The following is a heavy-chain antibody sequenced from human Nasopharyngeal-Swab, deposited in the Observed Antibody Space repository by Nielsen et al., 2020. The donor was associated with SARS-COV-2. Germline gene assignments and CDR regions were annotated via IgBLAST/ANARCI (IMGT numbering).Heavy chain of an antibody. CDR3: AKGLWFGELLSGLNY. V-gene: IGHV3-23*01. D-gene: IGHD3-10*01. Sequence: GESLKISCAASGLTFSSYAMSWVLQAPGKGLEWVSAISGSGGSTYYADSVKGRFTISRDNSKNTLYLQMNSLRAEDTAVYYCAKGLWFGELLSGLNYWGQGTLVTVSS. J-gene: IGHJ4*02. CDR2: ISGSGGST. CDR1: GLTFSSYA.